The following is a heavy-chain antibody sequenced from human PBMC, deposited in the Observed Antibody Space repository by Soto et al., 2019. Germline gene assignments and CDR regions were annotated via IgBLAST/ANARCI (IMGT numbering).Heavy chain of an antibody. Sequence: EASVKVSCKASGGTFSSYAISWVRQAPGQGLEWMGGIIPIFGTANYAQKFQGRVTITADESTSTAYMELSSLRSEDTAVYYCARDESYSYNPDYYYYYGMDVWGQGTTVTVSS. CDR2: IIPIFGTA. CDR3: ARDESYSYNPDYYYYYGMDV. CDR1: GGTFSSYA. J-gene: IGHJ6*02. V-gene: IGHV1-69*13. D-gene: IGHD5-18*01.